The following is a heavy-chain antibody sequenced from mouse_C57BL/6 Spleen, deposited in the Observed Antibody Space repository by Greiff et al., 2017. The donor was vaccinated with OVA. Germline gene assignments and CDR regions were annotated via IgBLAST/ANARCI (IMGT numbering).Heavy chain of an antibody. J-gene: IGHJ4*01. V-gene: IGHV1-82*01. D-gene: IGHD2-2*01. CDR1: SYAFSSSW. CDR3: ARSLYYGYDVYYAMDY. Sequence: QVQLQQSGPELVKPGASVKISCKASSYAFSSSWMNWVKQRPGKGLEWIGRIYPGDGDTNYNGKFKGKATLTADKSSSTAYMQLSSLTSEDSAVYFCARSLYYGYDVYYAMDYWGQGTSVTVSS. CDR2: IYPGDGDT.